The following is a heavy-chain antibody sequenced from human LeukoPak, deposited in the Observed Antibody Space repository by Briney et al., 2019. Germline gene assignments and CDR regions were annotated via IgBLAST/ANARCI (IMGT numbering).Heavy chain of an antibody. CDR1: GVSVSDYY. Sequence: SETLSLTCAVSGVSVSDYYWSWTRQSPEKGLEWIGEVSPGGYTTYNPSLRSRVIISEDTSENQLSLNVTSVTAADTALYYCARIRCGRGQARCYNHWAQGSLVTVSS. J-gene: IGHJ5*02. CDR2: VSPGGYT. CDR3: ARIRCGRGQARCYNH. D-gene: IGHD2-21*01. V-gene: IGHV4-34*01.